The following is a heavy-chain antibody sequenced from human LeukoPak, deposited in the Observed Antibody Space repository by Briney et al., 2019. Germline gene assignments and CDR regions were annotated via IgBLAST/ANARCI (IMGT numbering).Heavy chain of an antibody. CDR2: TKQDGSEE. Sequence: GGSLRLSCAASGFTFSTYWMTWVRQAPGMGLAWVATTKQDGSEEYYVDSVKGRFTISRDNTKNSLYLQMNSLRAEDTAMYYCAKPYYYSSGSLKWGQGTLVTVSS. CDR1: GFTFSTYW. D-gene: IGHD3-10*01. CDR3: AKPYYYSSGSLK. V-gene: IGHV3-7*01. J-gene: IGHJ4*02.